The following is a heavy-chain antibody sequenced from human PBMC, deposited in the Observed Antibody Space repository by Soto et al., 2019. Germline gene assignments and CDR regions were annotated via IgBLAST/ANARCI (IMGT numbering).Heavy chain of an antibody. D-gene: IGHD5-18*01. V-gene: IGHV1-3*01. CDR3: ARDRHSVGPRANDAFDV. J-gene: IGHJ3*01. CDR2: LNPETGNT. CDR1: GFTFKDKL. Sequence: QLFQSGAWLEKPWASVNLSCTAFGFTFKDKLKNLGRQGPGKGLEWMGWLNPETGNTRYSGTFQGRVTISRHSSASIAYLELSDLENEDTALYFCARDRHSVGPRANDAFDVWGQGTMITVSS.